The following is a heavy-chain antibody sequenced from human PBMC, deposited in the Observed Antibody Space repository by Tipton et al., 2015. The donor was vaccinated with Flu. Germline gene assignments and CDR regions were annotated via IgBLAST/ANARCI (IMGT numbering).Heavy chain of an antibody. CDR3: VIRTYDSAGSGYS. Sequence: TLSLTCTVSGYSVTSGYFWGWIRQPPGKGPEWIGSIYHTGSTFYNSSLRSRVSVSVDTSKNQFSLYLSSVTAADTAVYYCVIRTYDSAGSGYSWGQGTTVTASS. D-gene: IGHD3-22*01. CDR2: IYHTGST. CDR1: GYSVTSGYF. J-gene: IGHJ6*02. V-gene: IGHV4-38-2*02.